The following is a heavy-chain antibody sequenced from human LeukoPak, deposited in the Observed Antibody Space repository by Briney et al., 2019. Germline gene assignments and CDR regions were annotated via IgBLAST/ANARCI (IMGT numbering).Heavy chain of an antibody. V-gene: IGHV1-18*01. CDR3: ARVCYYGSGKSYYMDV. J-gene: IGHJ6*03. CDR1: GYTFTSYG. Sequence: ASVKVSCKASGYTFTSYGISWVRQAPGQGLEWMGWISAYNGNTNYAQKLQGRVTMTTDTSTSTAYMELRSLRSDDTAVYYCARVCYYGSGKSYYMDVWGKGTAVTVSS. CDR2: ISAYNGNT. D-gene: IGHD3-10*01.